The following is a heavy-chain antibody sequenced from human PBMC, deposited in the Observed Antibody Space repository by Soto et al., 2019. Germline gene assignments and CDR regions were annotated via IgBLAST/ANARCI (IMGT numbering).Heavy chain of an antibody. CDR2: ISWNSGSI. J-gene: IGHJ6*02. CDR3: AKDLTVMEDLRSRTYGMDV. Sequence: PGGSLRLSCAASGFTFDDYAMHWVRQAPGKGLEWVSGISWNSGSIGYADSVKGRFNISRDNAKNSLYLQMNSLRAEDTALYYCAKDLTVMEDLRSRTYGMDVWGQGTTVTVSS. V-gene: IGHV3-9*01. CDR1: GFTFDDYA. D-gene: IGHD2-21*02.